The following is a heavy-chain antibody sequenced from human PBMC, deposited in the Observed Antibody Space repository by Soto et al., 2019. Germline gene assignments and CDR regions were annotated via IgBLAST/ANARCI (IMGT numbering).Heavy chain of an antibody. CDR1: EFLFLQYW. CDR2: IKRNGVEK. CDR3: AMAIVLPDDDWFDP. J-gene: IGHJ5*02. D-gene: IGHD2-2*01. V-gene: IGHV3-7*01. Sequence: GGALLLYCSSSEFLFLQYWLSWIRPATGKGLEWVGNIKRNGVEKNYVQSVKGRFTISRDTGKSSLYLQMNSLRSEDTAVYYCAMAIVLPDDDWFDPWGQGTLVTVSS.